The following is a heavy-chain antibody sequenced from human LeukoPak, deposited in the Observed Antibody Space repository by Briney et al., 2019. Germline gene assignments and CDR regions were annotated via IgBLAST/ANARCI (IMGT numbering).Heavy chain of an antibody. J-gene: IGHJ4*02. CDR3: ARDIGDTAMVDY. Sequence: GGSLRLSCAASGFTSSSYAMHWVRQAPGKGLEWVAVISYDGSNKYYADSVKGRFTISRDNSKNTLYLQMNSLRAEDTAVYYCARDIGDTAMVDYWGQGTLVTVSS. CDR1: GFTSSSYA. V-gene: IGHV3-30-3*01. D-gene: IGHD5-18*01. CDR2: ISYDGSNK.